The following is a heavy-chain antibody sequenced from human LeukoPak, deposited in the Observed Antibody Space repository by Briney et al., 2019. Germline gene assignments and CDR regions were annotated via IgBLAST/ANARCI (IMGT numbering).Heavy chain of an antibody. J-gene: IGHJ5*02. V-gene: IGHV1-46*01. CDR3: ARAPNSGTASSHWFDP. Sequence: ASVKVSCKTSGGTFSRFAISWVRQAPGQGLEWMGIINPSGGSTSYAQKFQGRVTMTRDTSTSTVYMELSSLRSEDTAVYYCARAPNSGTASSHWFDPWGQGTLVTVSS. D-gene: IGHD6-13*01. CDR2: INPSGGST. CDR1: GGTFSRFA.